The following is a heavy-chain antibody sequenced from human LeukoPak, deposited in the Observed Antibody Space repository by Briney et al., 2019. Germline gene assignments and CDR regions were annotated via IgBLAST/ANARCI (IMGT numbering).Heavy chain of an antibody. D-gene: IGHD5-12*01. CDR1: GGSFSGYY. Sequence: KASETLSLTCAVYGGSFSGYYWSWIRQPPGKGREGSGEINHSGSTNYNPSLKSRVTISVDTSKNQFSLKLSSVTAADTAVYYCARLSGYDLFDYWGQGTLVTVSS. CDR2: INHSGST. V-gene: IGHV4-34*01. J-gene: IGHJ4*02. CDR3: ARLSGYDLFDY.